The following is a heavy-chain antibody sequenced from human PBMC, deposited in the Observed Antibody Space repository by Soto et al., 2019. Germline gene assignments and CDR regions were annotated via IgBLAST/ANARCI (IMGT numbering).Heavy chain of an antibody. D-gene: IGHD3-10*01. J-gene: IGHJ5*02. V-gene: IGHV4-39*01. CDR1: GGSISSSSYY. CDR3: ARHGTGSDSLGGLGRWFDP. CDR2: IHYGGSA. Sequence: QLQLQESGPGLVKPSETLSLTCTVSGGSISSSSYYWGWIRQPPGKGLEWIGGIHYGGSAYYNPPPKSRVTTSVDTSKNQFSMKLSSVTAADTAVHHCARHGTGSDSLGGLGRWFDPWGQGTLVTVSS.